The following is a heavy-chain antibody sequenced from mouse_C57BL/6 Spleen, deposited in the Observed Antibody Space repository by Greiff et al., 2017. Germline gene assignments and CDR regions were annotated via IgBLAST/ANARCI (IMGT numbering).Heavy chain of an antibody. Sequence: EVQLQQSGPELVKPGASVKISCKASGYSFTDYNMNWVKQSNGKSLEWIGVINPNYGTTSYNQKFKGKATLTVDQSSSTAYMQLNSLTSEDSAVYYCARKGDYDYDEAWFAYWGQGTLVTVSA. D-gene: IGHD2-4*01. J-gene: IGHJ3*01. CDR3: ARKGDYDYDEAWFAY. CDR1: GYSFTDYN. V-gene: IGHV1-39*01. CDR2: INPNYGTT.